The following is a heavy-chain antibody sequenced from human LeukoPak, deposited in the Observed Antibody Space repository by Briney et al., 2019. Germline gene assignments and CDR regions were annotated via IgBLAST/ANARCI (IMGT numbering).Heavy chain of an antibody. CDR2: IYYSGST. D-gene: IGHD6-13*01. J-gene: IGHJ4*02. V-gene: IGHV4-59*01. CDR3: ARGRSSPDY. Sequence: SETLSLTCTVSGGSINNYFWSWIRQPPGKGLEWIGYIYYSGSTNYNPSLKSRVTISVDTSKNQFSLKLSSVTAADTAVYYCARGRSSPDYWGQGTLVTVSS. CDR1: GGSINNYF.